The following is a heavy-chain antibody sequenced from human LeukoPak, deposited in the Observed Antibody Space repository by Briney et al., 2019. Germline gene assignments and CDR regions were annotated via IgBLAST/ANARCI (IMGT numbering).Heavy chain of an antibody. J-gene: IGHJ4*02. CDR1: GYSISSTYY. V-gene: IGHV4-38-2*02. CDR2: ISHSGST. D-gene: IGHD1-1*01. CDR3: ARVNAPVATFDY. Sequence: SETLSLTCTVSGYSISSTYYGAWIRQPPGKGLEWIATISHSGSTYYTPSLESRLTVSLDTSRNHFSLRLSSVTAADTAVYYCARVNAPVATFDYWGLGTLVAVSS.